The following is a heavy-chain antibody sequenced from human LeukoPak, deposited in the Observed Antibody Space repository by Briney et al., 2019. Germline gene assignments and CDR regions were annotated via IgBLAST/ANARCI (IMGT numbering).Heavy chain of an antibody. CDR1: GGSISSYY. J-gene: IGHJ6*02. Sequence: NPSETLSLTCTVSGGSISSYYWSWIRQPPGKGLEWIGYVYYSGRTNYNPSLKSRVTISVDTSKNQFSLKLSSVTAADTAAYYCARTLSESYYYYGMDVWGQGTTITVSS. CDR2: VYYSGRT. V-gene: IGHV4-59*01. D-gene: IGHD1-26*01. CDR3: ARTLSESYYYYGMDV.